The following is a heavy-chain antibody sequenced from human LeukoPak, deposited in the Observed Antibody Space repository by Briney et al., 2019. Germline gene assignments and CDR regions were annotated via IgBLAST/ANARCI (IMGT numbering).Heavy chain of an antibody. V-gene: IGHV1-2*02. CDR1: GYTFTGYY. CDR2: INPNSGDP. J-gene: IGHJ5*02. D-gene: IGHD2-2*01. Sequence: ASVKVSCKASGYTFTGYYVHWVRQAPGQGLEWMGWINPNSGDPNYAQKFLGRVTMTRDTSISTAYMELSRLRSDDTAVYYCARRVPVAKDVHWYDPWGQGTLVTVSS. CDR3: ARRVPVAKDVHWYDP.